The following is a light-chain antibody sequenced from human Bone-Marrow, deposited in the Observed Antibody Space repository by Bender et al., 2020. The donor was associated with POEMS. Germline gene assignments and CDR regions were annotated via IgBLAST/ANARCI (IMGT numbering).Light chain of an antibody. CDR2: DVS. Sequence: QSALTQPASVSGSPGQSITISCTGTSGDVGSFNLVSWYQQHPGKAPKLMIYDVSKRPSGVSNRFSGSKSGNTASLTISGLQVEDEADYYCCSYAGSTTLLFGAGTKLTVL. V-gene: IGLV2-23*02. CDR1: SGDVGSFNL. J-gene: IGLJ2*01. CDR3: CSYAGSTTLL.